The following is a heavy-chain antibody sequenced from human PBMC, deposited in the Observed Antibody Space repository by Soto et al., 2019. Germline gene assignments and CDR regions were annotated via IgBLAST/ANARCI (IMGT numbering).Heavy chain of an antibody. CDR2: ISYDGSNK. J-gene: IGHJ5*02. CDR1: GFTFSRYG. D-gene: IGHD3-22*01. V-gene: IGHV3-30*18. Sequence: RGGSLRLSCAASGFTFSRYGMHWVRQAPGKGLEWVAIISYDGSNKYYADSVKGRFTISRDDSKNTLYLQMNSLRAEDTAVYYCAKDGEEIYYYDHSGPKTWFDTWGLGTLVTVSS. CDR3: AKDGEEIYYYDHSGPKTWFDT.